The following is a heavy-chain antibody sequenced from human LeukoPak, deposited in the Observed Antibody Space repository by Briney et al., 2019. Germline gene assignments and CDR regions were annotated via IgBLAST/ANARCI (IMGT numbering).Heavy chain of an antibody. D-gene: IGHD3-22*01. CDR3: ARGGYYYDSSGYSHLPDY. J-gene: IGHJ4*02. CDR2: IIPIVGTT. V-gene: IGHV1-69*13. Sequence: ASVKVSCKAPGGTFSSYAFSWVRQAPGQGLEWMGGIIPIVGTTNYAQMFQGRVTITADESTSTAYMELSSLRSEDTAVYYCARGGYYYDSSGYSHLPDYWGQETLVTVSA. CDR1: GGTFSSYA.